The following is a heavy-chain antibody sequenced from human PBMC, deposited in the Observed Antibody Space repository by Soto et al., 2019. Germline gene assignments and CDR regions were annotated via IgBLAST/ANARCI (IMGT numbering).Heavy chain of an antibody. CDR1: DFTFSNYW. V-gene: IGHV3-74*01. CDR3: ARSPSSGWYYFDY. D-gene: IGHD6-19*01. CDR2: IKSDGSST. Sequence: EVQLVESGGGVVQPGGSLRLSCAASDFTFSNYWMYWVRQAPGKGLVWVSRIKSDGSSTSYADSVEGRFTISRDNAKNTQYLQMNSVKGEDTAVYYCARSPSSGWYYFDYWGQGALVTGSS. J-gene: IGHJ4*02.